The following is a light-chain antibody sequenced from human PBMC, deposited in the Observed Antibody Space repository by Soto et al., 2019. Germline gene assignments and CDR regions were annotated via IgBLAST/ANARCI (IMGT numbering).Light chain of an antibody. V-gene: IGLV2-14*03. CDR2: GVN. Sequence: QSALTQPASVSGSPGQSITISCTGTGSDVGGYNFVSWYQQHPGKAPKLMIYGVNIRPSGVSNRFSGSKSGNTASLTISGLQAEDEADYYCCSYASSSTRVIFGGGTKLTVL. CDR3: CSYASSSTRVI. J-gene: IGLJ2*01. CDR1: GSDVGGYNF.